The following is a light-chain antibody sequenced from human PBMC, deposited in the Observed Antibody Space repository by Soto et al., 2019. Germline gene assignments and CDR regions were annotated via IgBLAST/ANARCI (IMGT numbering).Light chain of an antibody. Sequence: EIVLTQSPGTLSLSPGEKVTLTCRASQAVTDYYFAWYQQKPGQAPKPLIFGTFNRATGIPDRFSASGSETDFTLTISTLEPEDFAVYYCQQYGTPPYTFGLGTKLEIK. CDR3: QQYGTPPYT. CDR2: GTF. V-gene: IGKV3-20*01. J-gene: IGKJ2*01. CDR1: QAVTDYY.